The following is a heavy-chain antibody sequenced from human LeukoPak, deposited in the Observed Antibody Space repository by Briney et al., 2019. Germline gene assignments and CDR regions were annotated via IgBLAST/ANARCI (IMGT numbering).Heavy chain of an antibody. V-gene: IGHV1-8*01. Sequence: ASVKVSCKASGYTFTSYDINWVRQATGQGLEWMGWMNPNSGNTRYAQKFQGRVTMTRNTSISTAYMELSSLRSEDTAVYYCARAFTLTYCSSTSCYTGRRHYGMDVWGQGTTVTVSS. CDR3: ARAFTLTYCSSTSCYTGRRHYGMDV. J-gene: IGHJ6*02. CDR2: MNPNSGNT. D-gene: IGHD2-2*02. CDR1: GYTFTSYD.